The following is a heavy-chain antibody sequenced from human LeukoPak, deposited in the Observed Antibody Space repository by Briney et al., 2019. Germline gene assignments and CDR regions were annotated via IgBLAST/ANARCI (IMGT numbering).Heavy chain of an antibody. CDR3: AKMASGSYYFDY. Sequence: GRSLRLSCAASGFTFSSYGIHWVRQAPGKGLEWVAVISYDGSNKYYADSVKGRFTISRDNSKNTLYLQMNSLRAEDTAAYYCAKMASGSYYFDYWGQGTLVTVSS. V-gene: IGHV3-30*18. D-gene: IGHD1-26*01. J-gene: IGHJ4*02. CDR2: ISYDGSNK. CDR1: GFTFSSYG.